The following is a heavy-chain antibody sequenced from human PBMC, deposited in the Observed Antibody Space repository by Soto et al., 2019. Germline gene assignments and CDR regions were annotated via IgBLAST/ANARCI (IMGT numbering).Heavy chain of an antibody. J-gene: IGHJ5*02. CDR1: GGTFSSYT. D-gene: IGHD2-2*01. CDR2: IIPILGIA. Sequence: QVQLVQSGAEVKKPGSSVKVSCKASGGTFSSYTISWVRQAPGQGLDWMGTIIPILGIANYAQKFQGRVTITADKSASTAYMELSGLRSEDAAVYYCARDSSRNVVVPDAMNDGMCDPWGQGTLVTVSS. CDR3: ARDSSRNVVVPDAMNDGMCDP. V-gene: IGHV1-69*08.